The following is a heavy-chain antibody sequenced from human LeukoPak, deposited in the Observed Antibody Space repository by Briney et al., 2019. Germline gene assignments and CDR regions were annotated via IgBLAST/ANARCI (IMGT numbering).Heavy chain of an antibody. J-gene: IGHJ4*02. CDR2: IYYSGST. CDR1: GGSISSYY. V-gene: IGHV4-59*08. CDR3: ARHRKRAVAGAFDY. D-gene: IGHD6-19*01. Sequence: NASETLSLTCTVSGGSISSYYWGWIRQPPGKGLEWIGYIYYSGSTNYNPSLKSRVTMSGDTSKNQFSLKLSSVTAADTAVYYCARHRKRAVAGAFDYWGQGTLVTVSS.